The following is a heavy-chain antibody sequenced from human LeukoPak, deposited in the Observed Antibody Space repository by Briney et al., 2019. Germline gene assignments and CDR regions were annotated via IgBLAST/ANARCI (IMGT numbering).Heavy chain of an antibody. J-gene: IGHJ4*02. Sequence: AGSLSLSCVASGFTFSDYSMDWIRQVPAKGLVWVSRINGDGSSASYADSVKGRFTISRDNAKNTLYLQMNSLRGEDTAVYYCARELGYCGHTRCHKPLDFWGQGTLATVSS. CDR2: INGDGSSA. CDR1: GFTFSDYS. V-gene: IGHV3-74*01. CDR3: ARELGYCGHTRCHKPLDF. D-gene: IGHD2-2*01.